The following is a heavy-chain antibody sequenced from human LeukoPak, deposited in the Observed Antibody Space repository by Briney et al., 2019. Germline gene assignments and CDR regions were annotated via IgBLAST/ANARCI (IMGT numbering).Heavy chain of an antibody. CDR3: ARDYGDYRFDY. D-gene: IGHD4-11*01. Sequence: SETLSLTCAVSGYSISSGYYWGWIRQPPGKGLXXIGSIYHSGSTYYNPSLKSRVTISVDTSKNQFSLKLSSVTAADTAVYYCARDYGDYRFDYWGQGTLVTVSS. V-gene: IGHV4-38-2*02. CDR1: GYSISSGYY. J-gene: IGHJ4*02. CDR2: IYHSGST.